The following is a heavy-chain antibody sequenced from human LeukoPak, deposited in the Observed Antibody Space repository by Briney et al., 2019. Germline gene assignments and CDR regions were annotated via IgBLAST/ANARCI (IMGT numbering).Heavy chain of an antibody. CDR1: GCSITVYY. CDR2: ISYSGST. CDR3: ARGGSRSYTSSTLDY. D-gene: IGHD6-6*01. J-gene: IGHJ4*02. V-gene: IGHV4-59*12. Sequence: SETLSLTCSVSGCSITVYYWNWIRQSPGKGLEWIGSISYSGSTNYNASLKSRVTISIDTSKNRFSLKVSSVIAADTAMYYCARGGSRSYTSSTLDYWGQGTLVTVCS.